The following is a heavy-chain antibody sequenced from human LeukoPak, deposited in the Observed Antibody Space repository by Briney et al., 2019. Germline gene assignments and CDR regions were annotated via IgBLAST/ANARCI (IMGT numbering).Heavy chain of an antibody. Sequence: GGSLRLSCAASGFTFSSYVMTWVRQAPGKGLEWVSAISESGGGTYYADSVKGRFTISRDNSKNTLYLQMNSLRAEDTAIYYCAHFKAIWGQGTLVTVSS. D-gene: IGHD2-2*01. CDR3: AHFKAI. CDR2: ISESGGGT. CDR1: GFTFSSYV. J-gene: IGHJ4*02. V-gene: IGHV3-23*01.